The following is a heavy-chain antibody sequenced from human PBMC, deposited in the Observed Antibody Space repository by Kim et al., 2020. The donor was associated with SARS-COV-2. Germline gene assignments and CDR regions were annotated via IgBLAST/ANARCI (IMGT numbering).Heavy chain of an antibody. CDR3: AKDLYYGSGSYYNNERDY. CDR2: ISGSGGST. V-gene: IGHV3-23*01. CDR1: GFTFSSYA. D-gene: IGHD3-10*01. Sequence: GGSLRLSCAASGFTFSSYAMSWVRQATGKGLEWVSAISGSGGSTYYADSVKGRFTISRDNSKNTLYLQMNSLRAEDTAVYYCAKDLYYGSGSYYNNERDYWGQGTLVTVSS. J-gene: IGHJ4*02.